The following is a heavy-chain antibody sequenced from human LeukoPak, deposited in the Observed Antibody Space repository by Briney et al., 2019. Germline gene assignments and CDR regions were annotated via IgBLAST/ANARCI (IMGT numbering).Heavy chain of an antibody. CDR2: FDPEDGET. V-gene: IGHV1-24*01. J-gene: IGHJ3*02. D-gene: IGHD3-22*01. CDR1: GYTLTELS. CDR3: ARDPAYYYDSSGYYLDDAFDI. Sequence: ASVKVSCKVSGYTLTELSMHWVRQAPGKGLEWMGGFDPEDGETICAQKFQGRVTMTEDTSTDTAYMELSSLRSEDTAVYYCARDPAYYYDSSGYYLDDAFDIWGQGTMVTVSS.